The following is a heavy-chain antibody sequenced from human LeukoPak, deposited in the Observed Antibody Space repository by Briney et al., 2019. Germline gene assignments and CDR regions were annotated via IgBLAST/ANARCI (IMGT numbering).Heavy chain of an antibody. V-gene: IGHV3-64*01. CDR1: GFTFSTYA. D-gene: IGHD3-3*01. Sequence: GGSLRLSCAASGFTFSTYALHWVRQAPGKGLEYVSSITSNGDNTYYANSVEGRFTISRDSSKNTLYLEMGSLRAEDMAVYYCARDRMGVGDYWGQGTLVTVSS. J-gene: IGHJ4*02. CDR2: ITSNGDNT. CDR3: ARDRMGVGDY.